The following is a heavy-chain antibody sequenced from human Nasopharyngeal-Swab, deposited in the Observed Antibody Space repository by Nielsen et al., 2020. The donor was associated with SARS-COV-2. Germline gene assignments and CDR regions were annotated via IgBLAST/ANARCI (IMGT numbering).Heavy chain of an antibody. J-gene: IGHJ4*02. D-gene: IGHD3-22*01. V-gene: IGHV3-23*01. CDR2: ISGSGGSK. CDR3: AKRDDYYESSGLGD. Sequence: GESLKISCAASGFTFSSYAMSWVRQAPGKGLEWVSSISGSGGSKYYADSVKGRFTISRDKSKNTLYLQMNSLRAEDTAVYYCAKRDDYYESSGLGDWGQGTLVTVSS. CDR1: GFTFSSYA.